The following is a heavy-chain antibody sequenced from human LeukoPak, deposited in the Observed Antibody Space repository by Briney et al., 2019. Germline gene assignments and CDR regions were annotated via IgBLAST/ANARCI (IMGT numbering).Heavy chain of an antibody. Sequence: PGESLKISCKGSGYSFTTYWIGWVRQMPGKGLEWMGIIYPGDSDTRYSPSFQGQVTISADKSISTAYLQWSSLKASDTAMYYCARLVGQLHRTERLDYWGQGTLVTVSS. D-gene: IGHD1-14*01. CDR1: GYSFTTYW. V-gene: IGHV5-51*01. CDR3: ARLVGQLHRTERLDY. J-gene: IGHJ4*02. CDR2: IYPGDSDT.